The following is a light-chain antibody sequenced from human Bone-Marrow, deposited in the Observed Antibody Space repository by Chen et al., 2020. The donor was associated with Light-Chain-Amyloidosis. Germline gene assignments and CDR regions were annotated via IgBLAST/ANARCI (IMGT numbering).Light chain of an antibody. CDR2: EVS. V-gene: IGLV2-23*02. Sequence: QSALTQPASVSGSPGQSITISCTATSSDVGSYNLVSWYQQHPGKAPKLMIYEVSKRPSGVSNRFSGSKSGNTASLTISGLQAEDEADYYCCSYAGSSTSHWVFGGGTKLTVL. CDR1: SSDVGSYNL. CDR3: CSYAGSSTSHWV. J-gene: IGLJ3*02.